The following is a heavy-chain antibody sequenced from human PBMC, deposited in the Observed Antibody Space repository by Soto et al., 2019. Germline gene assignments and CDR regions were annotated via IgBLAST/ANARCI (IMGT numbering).Heavy chain of an antibody. V-gene: IGHV1-2*04. J-gene: IGHJ6*02. CDR3: ARDQVVPAAIERGEVYYGMDV. Sequence: QVQLVQSGAEVKKPGASVKVSCKASGYTFTGYYMHWVRQAPGQGLEWMGWINPNSGGTNYAQKFQGWVTMTRDTSISTAYMELSRLRSDDTAVYYCARDQVVPAAIERGEVYYGMDVWGQGTTVTVSS. CDR2: INPNSGGT. D-gene: IGHD2-2*02. CDR1: GYTFTGYY.